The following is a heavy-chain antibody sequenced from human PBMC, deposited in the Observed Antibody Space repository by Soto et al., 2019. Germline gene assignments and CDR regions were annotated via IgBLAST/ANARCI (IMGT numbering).Heavy chain of an antibody. J-gene: IGHJ5*01. V-gene: IGHV4-34*01. CDR3: ARLIGNSWLDS. D-gene: IGHD2-8*01. CDR1: GGSFSGYY. CDR2: INHSGST. Sequence: SETLSLTCAVYGGSFSGYYWSWIRQPPGKGLEWIGEINHSGSTNYNPSLKSRVTISVDTSKNQFSLKLSSVTAADTAVYYCARLIGNSWLDSWGQGTLVTVSS.